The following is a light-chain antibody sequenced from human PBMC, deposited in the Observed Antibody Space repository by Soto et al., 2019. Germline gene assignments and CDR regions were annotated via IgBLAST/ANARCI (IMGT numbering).Light chain of an antibody. J-gene: IGKJ5*01. CDR3: HHCNRSPLT. Sequence: EMVMTQSPSTLSVSPGERATLSCRASQSVSIDLAWYQQTPGQAPRLLIYGASTRASGIPVRFSGSASGTEFTLTISSLQPEDFAVYYCHHCNRSPLTFGQGTRLEIK. CDR2: GAS. CDR1: QSVSID. V-gene: IGKV3-15*01.